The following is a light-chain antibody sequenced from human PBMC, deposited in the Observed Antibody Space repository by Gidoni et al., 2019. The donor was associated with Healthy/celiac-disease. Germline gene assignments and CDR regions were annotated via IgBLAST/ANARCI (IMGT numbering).Light chain of an antibody. Sequence: EIVLTQSPGTLSLSPGERATLSCRASQSVSSSYLAWYQQKPGQATRLLIYGASSRATGIPDRCSGSGSGTDFTLTISRLEPEDFAVYYCQQYGSSPTFGGGTKVEIK. CDR3: QQYGSSPT. J-gene: IGKJ4*01. V-gene: IGKV3-20*01. CDR2: GAS. CDR1: QSVSSSY.